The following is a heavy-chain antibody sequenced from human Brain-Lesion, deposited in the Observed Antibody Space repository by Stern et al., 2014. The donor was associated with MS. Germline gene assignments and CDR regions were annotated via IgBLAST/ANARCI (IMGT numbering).Heavy chain of an antibody. V-gene: IGHV4-61*02. CDR1: GGSISSGGYY. J-gene: IGHJ6*02. CDR2: IFNSGST. CDR3: ARGRVVPGFQYYATDV. D-gene: IGHD2-2*01. Sequence: VQLVESGPGLVKPSQTLSLSCTVSGGSISSGGYYWSWIRQPAGKGLEWIGRIFNSGSTSYNPPLKSRVTRSIDTPKNQFSLRLNPMTAADTAVYYCARGRVVPGFQYYATDVWGQGTTVIVSS.